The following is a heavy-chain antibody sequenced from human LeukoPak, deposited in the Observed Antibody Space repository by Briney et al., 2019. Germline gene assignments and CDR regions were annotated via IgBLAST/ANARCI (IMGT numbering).Heavy chain of an antibody. J-gene: IGHJ2*01. Sequence: PSETLSLTCTVSGGSISSYYWSWIRQPPGRGLEWIGYIYYSGSTTYNPSLKSRVAISLDTSKSQFSLKLFSLTAADTAVYYCARHVACSGGSCYSDWYFDLWGRGTLVTVSS. CDR3: ARHVACSGGSCYSDWYFDL. D-gene: IGHD2-15*01. V-gene: IGHV4-59*08. CDR1: GGSISSYY. CDR2: IYYSGST.